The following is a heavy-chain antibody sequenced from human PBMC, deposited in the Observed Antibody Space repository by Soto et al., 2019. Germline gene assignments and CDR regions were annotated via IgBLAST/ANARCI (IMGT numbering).Heavy chain of an antibody. J-gene: IGHJ4*02. CDR2: ISGSGGST. V-gene: IGHV3-23*01. D-gene: IGHD7-27*01. CDR3: AKEVSLGSTVDLGY. Sequence: GGSLRLSCAASGFTLSIFAMSWVRQSPGKGLEWVSTISGSGGSTYYADAVKGRFTISRDNSMGTLYLQMKSLRVEDTAIYYYAKEVSLGSTVDLGYWGQGALVTVSS. CDR1: GFTLSIFA.